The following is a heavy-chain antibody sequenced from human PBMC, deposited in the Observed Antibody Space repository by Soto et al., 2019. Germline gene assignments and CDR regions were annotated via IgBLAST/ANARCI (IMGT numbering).Heavy chain of an antibody. CDR2: IYYSGST. Sequence: TSETLSLTCTVSGGSISSGGYYWSWIRQHPGKGLEWIGYIYYSGSTYYNPSLKSRVTISVDTSKNQFSLKLSSVTAADTAMYYCARGSYGQYFDYWGQGTLVTVSS. CDR3: ARGSYGQYFDY. D-gene: IGHD5-18*01. CDR1: GGSISSGGYY. J-gene: IGHJ4*02. V-gene: IGHV4-31*03.